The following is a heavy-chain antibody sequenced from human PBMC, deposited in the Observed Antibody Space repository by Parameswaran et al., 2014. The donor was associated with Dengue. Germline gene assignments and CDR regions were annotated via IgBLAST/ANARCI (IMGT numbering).Heavy chain of an antibody. CDR2: TYYRSKWYN. Sequence: KWIRQSPSRGLEWLGRTYYRSKWYNDYAVSVKSRITINPDTSKNQFSLQLNSVTPEDTAVYYCARDRTTTRGYFQHWGQGTTVTVSS. CDR3: ARDRTTTRGYFQH. D-gene: IGHD1-1*01. J-gene: IGHJ1*01. V-gene: IGHV6-1*01.